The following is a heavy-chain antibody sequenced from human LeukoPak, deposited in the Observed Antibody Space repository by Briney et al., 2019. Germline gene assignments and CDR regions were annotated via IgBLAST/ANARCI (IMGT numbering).Heavy chain of an antibody. J-gene: IGHJ4*02. CDR1: GFTFSSSE. Sequence: PGGSLRLSCAASGFTFSSSEMNWVRQAPGKGLEWVSYITSSGSAIYYADSVKGRFTISRDNAKNSLFLQMNSLRAEDTAVYYCARVMSYIRSPFDYWGQGNLVTVSS. CDR2: ITSSGSAI. CDR3: ARVMSYIRSPFDY. D-gene: IGHD1-14*01. V-gene: IGHV3-48*03.